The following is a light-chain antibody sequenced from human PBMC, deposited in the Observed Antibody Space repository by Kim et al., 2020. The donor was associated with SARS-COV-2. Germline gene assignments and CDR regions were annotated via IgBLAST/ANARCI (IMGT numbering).Light chain of an antibody. V-gene: IGLV2-8*01. Sequence: AVTRRCTRTWSHGGDDNLLCWYPQQHSEPPLRIVYEHHHPPSGLPDRFSLSEGCKKASLSVSGLQAEDEADYYCCSYSCSNCVLFGGGTQLTVL. CDR3: CSYSCSNCVL. CDR2: EHH. CDR1: WSHGGDDNL. J-gene: IGLJ2*01.